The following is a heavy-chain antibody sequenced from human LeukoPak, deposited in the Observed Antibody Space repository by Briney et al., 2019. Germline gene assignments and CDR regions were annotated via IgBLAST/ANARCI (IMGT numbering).Heavy chain of an antibody. Sequence: PGRSLRLSCAASGFTFSGYALHWVRQAPGKGLEWVAVISNDANNKHYADSVKGRFTISRDNSKNTLYLQMNSLRAEDTAVYYCARGAGASGGRDYYSDYWGQGMLVAVSS. J-gene: IGHJ4*02. CDR1: GFTFSGYA. D-gene: IGHD6-13*01. CDR3: ARGAGASGGRDYYSDY. CDR2: ISNDANNK. V-gene: IGHV3-30*04.